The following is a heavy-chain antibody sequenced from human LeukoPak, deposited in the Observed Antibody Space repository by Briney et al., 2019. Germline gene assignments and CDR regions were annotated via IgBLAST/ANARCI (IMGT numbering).Heavy chain of an antibody. D-gene: IGHD3-10*01. J-gene: IGHJ3*02. Sequence: GGSLRLSCAASGFTFSSYGMHWVRQAPGKGLEWVAVIWYDGSNKYYADSVKGRFTISRDNSKNTLYLQMNSLRAEDTAVYYCARAYGSGSPIANAFDIWGQGTMVTVSS. V-gene: IGHV3-33*01. CDR2: IWYDGSNK. CDR3: ARAYGSGSPIANAFDI. CDR1: GFTFSSYG.